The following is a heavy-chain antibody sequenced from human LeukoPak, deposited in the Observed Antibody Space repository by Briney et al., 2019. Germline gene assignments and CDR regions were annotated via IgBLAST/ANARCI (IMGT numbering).Heavy chain of an antibody. CDR1: GGSISSYY. D-gene: IGHD3-22*01. CDR2: IYYSGST. V-gene: IGHV4-59*08. J-gene: IGHJ6*03. Sequence: SETLSLTCTVSGGSISSYYWSWIRQPPGKGLEWIGYIYYSGSTYYNPSLKSRVTISVDTSKNQFSLKLSSVTAADTAVYYCARLDYYDSSGYYSPYYYYMDVWGKGTTVTVS. CDR3: ARLDYYDSSGYYSPYYYYMDV.